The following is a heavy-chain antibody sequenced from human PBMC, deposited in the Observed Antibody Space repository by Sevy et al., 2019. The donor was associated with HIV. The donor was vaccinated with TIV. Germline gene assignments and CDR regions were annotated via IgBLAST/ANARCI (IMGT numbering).Heavy chain of an antibody. D-gene: IGHD5-18*01. CDR2: IVNDPDGGTT. J-gene: IGHJ6*02. Sequence: GGCLRLSCVASGFTFRNAWMAWVRQVPGKGLEWVGRIVNDPDGGTTDYAAPVKGRFIISRDDSKNTLYLQMNSLKTEDTAVYYCSTDIVVQSGYSYDFSRINPDFSHNSGADVWGQGTTVTVSS. V-gene: IGHV3-15*04. CDR3: STDIVVQSGYSYDFSRINPDFSHNSGADV. CDR1: GFTFRNAW.